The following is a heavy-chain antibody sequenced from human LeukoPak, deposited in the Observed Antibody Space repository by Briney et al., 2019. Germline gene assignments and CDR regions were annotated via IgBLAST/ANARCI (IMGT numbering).Heavy chain of an antibody. V-gene: IGHV1-69*05. D-gene: IGHD3-9*01. CDR1: GGTFSSYA. J-gene: IGHJ6*03. Sequence: GSSVKVSCKASGGTFSSYAISWVRQAPGQGLEWMGGIIPIFSTANYAQKFQGRVTITTDESTSTAYMELSSLRSEDTAVYYCASRYDILTGYYSPYYYMDVWGKGTTVTVSS. CDR2: IIPIFSTA. CDR3: ASRYDILTGYYSPYYYMDV.